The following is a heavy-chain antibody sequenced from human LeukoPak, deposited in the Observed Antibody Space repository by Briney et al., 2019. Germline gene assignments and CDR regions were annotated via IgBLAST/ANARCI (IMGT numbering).Heavy chain of an antibody. D-gene: IGHD3-10*01. CDR3: TLIQGWGSGSYYRDF. V-gene: IGHV3-15*01. J-gene: IGHJ4*02. Sequence: GGSLRLSCAASGFSISNDWMSWVRQAPGRGLEWVARVKSRSAGETTDYAAPVKGRFTISRDDSKNTLYLQMNSLKTEDTAVYYCTLIQGWGSGSYYRDFWGQGTLVTVSS. CDR1: GFSISNDW. CDR2: VKSRSAGETT.